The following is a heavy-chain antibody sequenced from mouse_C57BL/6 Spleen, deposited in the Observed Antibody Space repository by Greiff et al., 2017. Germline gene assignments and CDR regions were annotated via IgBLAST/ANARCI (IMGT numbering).Heavy chain of an antibody. J-gene: IGHJ2*01. V-gene: IGHV1-9*01. D-gene: IGHD2-4*01. CDR2: ILPGSGST. CDR3: ARRFYDYEDY. CDR1: GYTFTGYW. Sequence: QVQLKESGAELMKPGASVKLSCKATGYTFTGYWIEWVKQRPGHGLEWIGEILPGSGSTNYYEKFKGKATFTADTSSNTAYMQLSSLTTEDSAIDYYARRFYDYEDYWGQGTTRTVSS.